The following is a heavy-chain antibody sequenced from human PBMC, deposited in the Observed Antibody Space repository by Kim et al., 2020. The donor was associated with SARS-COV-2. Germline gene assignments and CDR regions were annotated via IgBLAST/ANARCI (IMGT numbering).Heavy chain of an antibody. J-gene: IGHJ3*02. V-gene: IGHV3-23*01. CDR3: ARARGEGLFDI. CDR2: ISTGGDKT. D-gene: IGHD3-16*01. Sequence: GGSLRLSCAASEFTFSSFGMTWVRQAPGKGLEWISGISTGGDKTYHADSVKGRFTTSRDNSKSTLYLQMNSLRAEDTAVYYCARARGEGLFDIWGQGTLVTVSS. CDR1: EFTFSSFG.